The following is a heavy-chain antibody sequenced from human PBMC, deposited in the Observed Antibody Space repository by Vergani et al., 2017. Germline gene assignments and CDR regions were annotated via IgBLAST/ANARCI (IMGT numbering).Heavy chain of an antibody. CDR3: AKGYYDFWIGMILDAFDI. CDR1: GFTFSSYA. CDR2: IYSGGSST. D-gene: IGHD3-3*01. V-gene: IGHV3-23*03. J-gene: IGHJ3*02. Sequence: EVQLLESGGGLVQPGGSLRLSCAASGFTFSSYAMSWVRQAPGKGLEWVSVIYSGGSSTYYADSVKGRFTISRDNSKNTLYPQMNSLRAEDTAVYYCAKGYYDFWIGMILDAFDIWGQGTMVTVSS.